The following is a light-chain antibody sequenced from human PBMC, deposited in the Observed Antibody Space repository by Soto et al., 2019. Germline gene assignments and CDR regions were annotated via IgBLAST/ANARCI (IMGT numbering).Light chain of an antibody. CDR2: EVS. V-gene: IGLV2-23*02. Sequence: QSVLTQPASVSGSPGQSITISCTGTSSDVGTYKYVSWYQQLPGKAPKLMIYEVSNRPSGVSNRFSGSKSGNTASLTISGLQAEDEADYYCCSYAGSRGLVFGGGTKLTVL. CDR1: SSDVGTYKY. J-gene: IGLJ2*01. CDR3: CSYAGSRGLV.